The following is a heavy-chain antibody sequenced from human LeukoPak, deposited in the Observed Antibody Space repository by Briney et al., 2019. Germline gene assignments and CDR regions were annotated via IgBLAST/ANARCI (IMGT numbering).Heavy chain of an antibody. CDR3: ARGRGGNSGDY. CDR1: GYSISSGYY. J-gene: IGHJ4*02. D-gene: IGHD4-23*01. Sequence: PSETLSLTCTVSGYSISSGYYWGWIRQPPGKGLEWIGSIYHSGSTYYNPSLKSRVTISVDTSKNQFSLKLSSLTAADTAVYYCARGRGGNSGDYWGQGTLVAVSS. V-gene: IGHV4-38-2*02. CDR2: IYHSGST.